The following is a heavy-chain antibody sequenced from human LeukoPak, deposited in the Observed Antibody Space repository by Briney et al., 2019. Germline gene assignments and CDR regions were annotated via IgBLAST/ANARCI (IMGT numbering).Heavy chain of an antibody. CDR2: INPSGGST. Sequence: ASVKVSCKASGYTFTSYYIDWVRQAPGQGLEWMGVINPSGGSTRYAQKFQGRVTMTGDPSTRTVYMELSSLTSDDTAVYYCTRQDCSGGSCSYVDYWGQGTLVTVSS. D-gene: IGHD2-15*01. V-gene: IGHV1-46*03. J-gene: IGHJ4*02. CDR1: GYTFTSYY. CDR3: TRQDCSGGSCSYVDY.